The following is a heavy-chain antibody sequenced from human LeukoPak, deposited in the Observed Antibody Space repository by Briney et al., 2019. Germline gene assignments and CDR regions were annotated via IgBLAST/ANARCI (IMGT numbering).Heavy chain of an antibody. CDR2: VHYTGKT. CDR1: GGSLCGYY. V-gene: IGHV4-59*03. CDR3: AKSFNGLW. J-gene: IGHJ1*01. D-gene: IGHD2/OR15-2a*01. Sequence: SETLSLTCTVSGGSLCGYYWSCLPHSPGKGLEWIGYVHYTGKTHYNLSLRSRVNIPLHASKHQVYFMMTSVTGADTARFYCAKSFNGLWWGQGLLVTVSS.